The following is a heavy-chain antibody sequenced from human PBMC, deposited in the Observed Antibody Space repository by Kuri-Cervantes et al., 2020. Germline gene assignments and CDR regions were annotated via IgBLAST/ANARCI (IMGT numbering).Heavy chain of an antibody. V-gene: IGHV1-69*06. CDR3: ARAWTTEKKLAFDY. D-gene: IGHD4-17*01. J-gene: IGHJ4*02. Sequence: SVKVSCKASGCTFSSYTIHWVRQALGQGLEWVGGINPICDAPHYAQKFQGRVTITPDNSTSTAYMQMSSLRAEDTAVYYCARAWTTEKKLAFDYWGQGTLVTVSS. CDR2: INPICDAP. CDR1: GCTFSSYT.